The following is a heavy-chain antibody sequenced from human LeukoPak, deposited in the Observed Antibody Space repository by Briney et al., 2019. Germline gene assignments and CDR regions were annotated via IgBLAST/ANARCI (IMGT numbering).Heavy chain of an antibody. J-gene: IGHJ5*02. Sequence: SETLSLTCAVSGDSISSAFFCWGWLPPHPELDREWIGYIYFSVSTNYNPSLKSRVTISVDTSKNQFSRKLSAVTAADTAVYYCARARGAAADPWGQGTLVTVSS. CDR2: IYFSVST. V-gene: IGHV4-61*05. D-gene: IGHD6-13*01. CDR1: GDSISSAFFC. CDR3: ARARGAAADP.